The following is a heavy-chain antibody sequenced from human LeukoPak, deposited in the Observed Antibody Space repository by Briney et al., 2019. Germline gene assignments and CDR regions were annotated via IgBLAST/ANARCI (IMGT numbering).Heavy chain of an antibody. CDR1: AGSISIYY. CDR2: IYYSGST. Sequence: MPSETVSPTWTVSAGSISIYYWGWIRQPPGEGLEWIGFIYYSGSTNYNPSLKSRVTISVDTSKNQFSLKLSSVTAADTAVYYCARGITIVVVPAASAFDIWGQGTMVTVSS. V-gene: IGHV4-59*08. D-gene: IGHD2-2*01. J-gene: IGHJ3*02. CDR3: ARGITIVVVPAASAFDI.